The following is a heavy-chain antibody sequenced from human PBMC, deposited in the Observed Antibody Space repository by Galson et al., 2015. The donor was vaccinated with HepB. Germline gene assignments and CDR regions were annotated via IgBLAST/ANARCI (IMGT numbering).Heavy chain of an antibody. V-gene: IGHV4-34*01. CDR2: INHSGSA. D-gene: IGHD6-19*01. CDR1: DGSFIGYY. J-gene: IGHJ4*02. CDR3: ARDGSGWYIPHFDY. Sequence: LTCSVYDGSFIGYYWSWIRQPPGKGLEWIGEINHSGSANYSPSLKSRVTISIDTSKNQFSLKLNSVTAADTAVYYCARDGSGWYIPHFDYWGQGSLVTVPS.